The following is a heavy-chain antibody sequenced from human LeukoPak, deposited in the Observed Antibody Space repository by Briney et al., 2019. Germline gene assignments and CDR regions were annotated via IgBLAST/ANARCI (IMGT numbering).Heavy chain of an antibody. J-gene: IGHJ4*02. Sequence: SVTVSCKASGGTFSSYAISWVRQAPGQGLEWMGGIIPIFGTANYAQKFQGRVTITADKSTSTAYMELSSLRSEDTAVYYCARILDSAWGELGYWGQGTLVTVSS. CDR1: GGTFSSYA. D-gene: IGHD6-19*01. CDR3: ARILDSAWGELGY. CDR2: IIPIFGTA. V-gene: IGHV1-69*06.